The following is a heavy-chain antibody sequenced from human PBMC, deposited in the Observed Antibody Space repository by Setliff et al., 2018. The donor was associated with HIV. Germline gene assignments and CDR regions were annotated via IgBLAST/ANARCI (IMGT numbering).Heavy chain of an antibody. CDR3: ARDPGYKSSWDGAFDI. D-gene: IGHD1-1*01. CDR2: INPNSGGT. CDR1: GDAFTDYY. J-gene: IGHJ3*02. V-gene: IGHV1-2*02. Sequence: SVTVSCLASGDAFTDYYIHWVRQAPGHGLEWMGWINPNSGGTNYAQKFQGRVTMTRDTSISTAFMDLSRLRSDDPAVYYCARDPGYKSSWDGAFDIWGQGTMVTVSS.